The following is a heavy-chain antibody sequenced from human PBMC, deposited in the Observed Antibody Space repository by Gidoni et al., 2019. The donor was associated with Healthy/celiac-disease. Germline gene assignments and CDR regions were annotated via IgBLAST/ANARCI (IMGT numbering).Heavy chain of an antibody. D-gene: IGHD3-16*01. J-gene: IGHJ4*02. CDR2: ISSNGGST. CDR1: GFHFRSYA. V-gene: IGHV3-64D*09. Sequence: EVQLVESGGGWVPPAGSLRLLCSAAGFHFRSYARHGVRQAPGKGMEYVSAISSNGGSTYYADSVKGRFTISRDNSKNTLYLQMSSLRAEDTAVYYCVKSALGRGYYFDYWGQGTLVTVSS. CDR3: VKSALGRGYYFDY.